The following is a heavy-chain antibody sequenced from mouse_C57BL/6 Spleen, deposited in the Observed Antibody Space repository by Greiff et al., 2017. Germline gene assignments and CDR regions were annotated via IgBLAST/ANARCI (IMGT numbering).Heavy chain of an antibody. V-gene: IGHV5-16*01. CDR2: INYDGSST. Sequence: EVRVVESEGGLVQPGSSMKLSCTASGFTFSDYYMAWVRQVPEKGLEWVANINYDGSSTYYLDSLKSRFIISRDNAKNILYLQMSSLKSEDTATYYCARAQGIYYDYLWYFDVWGTGNTVTVSS. D-gene: IGHD2-4*01. CDR1: GFTFSDYY. CDR3: ARAQGIYYDYLWYFDV. J-gene: IGHJ1*03.